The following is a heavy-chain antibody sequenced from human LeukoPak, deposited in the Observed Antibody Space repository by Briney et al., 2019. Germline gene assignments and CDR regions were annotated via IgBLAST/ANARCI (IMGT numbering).Heavy chain of an antibody. CDR1: GFTFSSYA. CDR2: ISGSGGST. J-gene: IGHJ4*02. Sequence: GGSLRLSCAASGFTFSSYAMSWVRQAPGKGLEWASAISGSGGSTYYADSVKGRFTISRDNSKNTLYLQMNSLRAEDTAVYYCAKDNQRYFDWLFGTIDYWGQGTLVTVSS. D-gene: IGHD3-9*01. CDR3: AKDNQRYFDWLFGTIDY. V-gene: IGHV3-23*01.